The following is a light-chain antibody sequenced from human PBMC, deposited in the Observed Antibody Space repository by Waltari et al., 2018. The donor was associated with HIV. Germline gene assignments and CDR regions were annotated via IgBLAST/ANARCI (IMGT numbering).Light chain of an antibody. Sequence: QSALTQPASVSGSPGQSITISCTVRISDIGDSASVSWYQQYPGKVPKLVIYEVSNRPSGVSDRFSGSKSGNTASLAISGLQAEDEADYYCLLKIGSNTPIFGGGTKLTVL. J-gene: IGLJ2*01. V-gene: IGLV2-14*01. CDR3: LLKIGSNTPI. CDR1: ISDIGDSAS. CDR2: EVS.